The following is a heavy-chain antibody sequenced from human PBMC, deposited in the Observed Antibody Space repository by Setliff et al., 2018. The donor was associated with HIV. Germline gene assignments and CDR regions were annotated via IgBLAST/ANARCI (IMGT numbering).Heavy chain of an antibody. V-gene: IGHV4-34*01. J-gene: IGHJ4*02. D-gene: IGHD1-26*01. CDR3: AGGPGTTSIDY. Sequence: SETLSLTWAVYGGSFSGYYWSWIRQPPGKGLEWIGEINHSGSTNYNMSLWSRVTISLDASRNQFSLELISVTAADTAVYYCAGGPGTTSIDYWAQGTLVTVSS. CDR1: GGSFSGYY. CDR2: INHSGST.